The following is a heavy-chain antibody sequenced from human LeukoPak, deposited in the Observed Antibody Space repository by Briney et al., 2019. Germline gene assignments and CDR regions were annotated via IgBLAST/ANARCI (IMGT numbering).Heavy chain of an antibody. D-gene: IGHD2-2*01. V-gene: IGHV1-18*01. CDR1: GYTFTSYG. CDR2: ISAYNGNT. Sequence: ASVKVSCKASGYTFTSYGISWVRQAPGQGLEWMGWISAYNGNTNYAQKLQGRVTMTTDTSTSTAYMELRSLRSDDTAVYYCARDRRYCSSTSCYSLGLGYWGQGTLVPVSS. CDR3: ARDRRYCSSTSCYSLGLGY. J-gene: IGHJ4*02.